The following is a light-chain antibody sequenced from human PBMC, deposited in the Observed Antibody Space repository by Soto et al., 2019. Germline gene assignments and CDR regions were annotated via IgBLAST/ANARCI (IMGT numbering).Light chain of an antibody. CDR1: QSISFY. CDR3: QRGYSTPWT. Sequence: DIQMTQSPSSLSASVGDRVTITCRASQSISFYLNWYQQKPGKAPRLLIYAASTLQSGVPSRLRARGTGPDFSLALSSLQREDFASYFCQRGYSTPWTSGQGNKV. J-gene: IGKJ1*01. CDR2: AAS. V-gene: IGKV1-39*01.